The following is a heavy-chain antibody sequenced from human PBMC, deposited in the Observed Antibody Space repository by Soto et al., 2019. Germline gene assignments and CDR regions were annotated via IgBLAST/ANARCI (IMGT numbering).Heavy chain of an antibody. CDR3: ARSTRYSSGSFDY. D-gene: IGHD6-19*01. V-gene: IGHV1-69*13. CDR1: GGTFSSYA. Sequence: SVKVSCNASGGTFSSYAISLVRQAPGQGLEWMGGIIPIFGTANYAQKFQGRVTITADESTSTAYMELSSLRSEDTAVYYCARSTRYSSGSFDYWGQGTLVTVSS. CDR2: IIPIFGTA. J-gene: IGHJ4*02.